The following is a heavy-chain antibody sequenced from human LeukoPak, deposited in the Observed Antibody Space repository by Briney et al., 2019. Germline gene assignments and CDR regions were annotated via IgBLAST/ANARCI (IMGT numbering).Heavy chain of an antibody. V-gene: IGHV3-7*03. D-gene: IGHD2-15*01. CDR1: GFTFSSYW. CDR3: AREDCSGGSCYFDY. J-gene: IGHJ4*02. CDR2: IKQDGSEK. Sequence: PGGSLRLSCAASGFTFSSYWMSWVRQAPGKGLEWVANIKQDGSEKYYVDSVKGRFTISGDNAKNSLYLQMNSLRAEDTAVYYCAREDCSGGSCYFDYWGQGTLVTVSS.